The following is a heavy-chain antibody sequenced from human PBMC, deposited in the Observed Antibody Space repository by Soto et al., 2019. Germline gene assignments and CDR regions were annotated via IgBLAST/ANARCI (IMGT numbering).Heavy chain of an antibody. D-gene: IGHD2-21*02. CDR3: ARGGHIAVVTASFDY. J-gene: IGHJ4*02. CDR2: IHPSGGGT. Sequence: KPSGYTFNTYYLHGMRQAPGQALEWMGVIHPSGGGTTYAQKFLGRVTVTRDTSTSTVFMELSSLRSDDTAVYYCARGGHIAVVTASFDYWGQGTLVTVSS. V-gene: IGHV1-46*02. CDR1: GYTFNTYY.